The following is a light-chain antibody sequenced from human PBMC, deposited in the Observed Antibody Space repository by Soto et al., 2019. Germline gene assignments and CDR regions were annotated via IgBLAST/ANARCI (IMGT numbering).Light chain of an antibody. Sequence: IVLTHSPATLSLSPGERATLSCRASQSVSRHLAWYQQKPGQAPRLLIYDASNRATGIPARFSGSGSGTDFTLTISSLEPEDFAVYYCQQRNNWPPVTCGGGTKVDIK. CDR3: QQRNNWPPVT. CDR2: DAS. J-gene: IGKJ4*01. CDR1: QSVSRH. V-gene: IGKV3-11*01.